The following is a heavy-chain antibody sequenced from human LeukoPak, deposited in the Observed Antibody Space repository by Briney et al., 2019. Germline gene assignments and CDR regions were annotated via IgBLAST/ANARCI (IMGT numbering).Heavy chain of an antibody. CDR1: GYGFTNYW. CDR2: IYPGDSDT. J-gene: IGHJ3*02. Sequence: GESLQISCKGSGYGFTNYWIGWVRQMPGKCLEWMGIIYPGDSDTRYSPSFQGQVTISVDKSISTAYLQWSSLKASDTAMYYCARETTVTSYAFDIWGQGTMVTVSS. D-gene: IGHD4-17*01. CDR3: ARETTVTSYAFDI. V-gene: IGHV5-51*01.